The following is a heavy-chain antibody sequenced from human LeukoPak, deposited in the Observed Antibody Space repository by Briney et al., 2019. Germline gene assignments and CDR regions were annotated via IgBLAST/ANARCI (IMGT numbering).Heavy chain of an antibody. D-gene: IGHD7-27*01. J-gene: IGHJ2*01. CDR2: IYYRSRWHY. CDR1: GDSVSSNSGS. CDR3: VSGGDWGFGWYFDV. Sequence: SQTLSLTCAISGDSVSSNSGSWSWIRQSPSRGPEWLGRIYYRSRWHYEYAVSVQNRISISPDTTKNQFSLQLNSMSPDDPAVYYCVSGGDWGFGWYFDVWGRGALVTVSS. V-gene: IGHV6-1*01.